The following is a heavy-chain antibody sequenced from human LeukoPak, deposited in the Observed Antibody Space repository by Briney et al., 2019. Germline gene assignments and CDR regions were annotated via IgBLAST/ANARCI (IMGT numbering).Heavy chain of an antibody. J-gene: IGHJ3*02. D-gene: IGHD3-22*01. CDR3: AKWYYYDSSADGAFDI. CDR1: GFTFSSYE. CDR2: ISSSSSYI. Sequence: GESLRLSCAASGFTFSSYEMNWVRQAPGKGLEWVSSISSSSSYIYYADSVKGRFTISRDNAKNSLYLQMNSLRAEDTAVYYCAKWYYYDSSADGAFDIWGQGTMVTVSS. V-gene: IGHV3-21*01.